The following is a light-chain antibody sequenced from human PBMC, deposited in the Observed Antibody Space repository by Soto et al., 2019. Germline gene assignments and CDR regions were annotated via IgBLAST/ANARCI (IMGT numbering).Light chain of an antibody. Sequence: QPVLTQPPSASGTPGQRVTISCSGGSSNIGTNYVYWYQQLPGTAPKLLIYRNNLRPSGVPDRFSASKSGTSASLAISGLRSEDEADYLCAGWDDSLHGLLFGAGTKVTVL. CDR1: SSNIGTNY. CDR3: AGWDDSLHGLL. CDR2: RNN. J-gene: IGLJ1*01. V-gene: IGLV1-47*01.